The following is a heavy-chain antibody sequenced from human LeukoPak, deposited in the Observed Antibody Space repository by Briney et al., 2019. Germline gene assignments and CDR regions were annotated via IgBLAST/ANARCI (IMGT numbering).Heavy chain of an antibody. CDR1: GFTFSNAW. J-gene: IGHJ3*02. CDR2: ISSTSSYI. V-gene: IGHV3-21*01. Sequence: PGGSLRLSCAASGFTFSNAWMSWVRQAPGKGLEWVSSISSTSSYIYYAASVKGRFTISRDNAKNSLYLQMNSLRAEDTAVYYCSGGRETETTGGAFDIGGKGKMVTVS. D-gene: IGHD1-1*01. CDR3: SGGRETETTGGAFDI.